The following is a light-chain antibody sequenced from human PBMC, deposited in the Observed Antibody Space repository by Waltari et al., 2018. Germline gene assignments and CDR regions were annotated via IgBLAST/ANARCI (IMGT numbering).Light chain of an antibody. V-gene: IGLV2-8*01. Sequence: QSALNQPPSASGPPGQSVAISCTGTSTDVGGSNSVSWYQPHPGKAPKLMIYEVSKRPSGVPDRFSGSKSGNTASLTVSGLRAEDEADYYCASYGGRNNWIFGGGTKLTVL. CDR2: EVS. CDR1: STDVGGSNS. CDR3: ASYGGRNNWI. J-gene: IGLJ2*01.